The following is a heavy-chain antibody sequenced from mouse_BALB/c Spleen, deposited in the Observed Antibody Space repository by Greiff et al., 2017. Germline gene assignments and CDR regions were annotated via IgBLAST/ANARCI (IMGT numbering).Heavy chain of an antibody. J-gene: IGHJ4*01. CDR2: IDPANGNT. CDR3: ARGGLLRSMDY. CDR1: GFNIKDTY. Sequence: EVKLVESGAELVKPGASVKLSCTASGFNIKDTYMHWVKQRPEQGLEWIGRIDPANGNTKYDPKFQGKATITADTSSNTAYLQLSSLTSEDTAVYYCARGGLLRSMDYWGQGTSVTVSS. D-gene: IGHD1-1*01. V-gene: IGHV14-3*02.